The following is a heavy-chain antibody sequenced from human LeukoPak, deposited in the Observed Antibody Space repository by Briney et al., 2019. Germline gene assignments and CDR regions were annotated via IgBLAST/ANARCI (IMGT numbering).Heavy chain of an antibody. J-gene: IGHJ4*02. V-gene: IGHV3-23*01. CDR1: GFTFSNFG. CDR2: ISGSGANI. Sequence: PGGPLRLSCTATGFTFSNFGMAWVRQAPGQGLEWVSTISGSGANIYQADSVKGRFAISRDNSRSTLYLQMNSLRAEDTAVYFCAKDAGPQQLVFFDSWGQGTLVTVSS. CDR3: AKDAGPQQLVFFDS. D-gene: IGHD6-6*01.